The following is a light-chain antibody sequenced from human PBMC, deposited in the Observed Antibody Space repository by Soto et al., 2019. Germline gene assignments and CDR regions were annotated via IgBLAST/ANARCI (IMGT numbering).Light chain of an antibody. V-gene: IGKV3-11*01. J-gene: IGKJ4*01. CDR2: PAS. Sequence: EIVLTQSPATLSLSPGERATLSCRASQSISNYLAWYQQKPGQAPRLLIYPASNRATGIPARFSGSGSGTDFSLAIISLEPEDFAVYYSQQRSNWPPLTFGGRTKVEIK. CDR3: QQRSNWPPLT. CDR1: QSISNY.